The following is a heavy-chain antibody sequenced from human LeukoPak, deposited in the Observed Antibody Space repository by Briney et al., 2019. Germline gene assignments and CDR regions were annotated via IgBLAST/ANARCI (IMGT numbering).Heavy chain of an antibody. Sequence: ASVKVSCKTSGYTFSEYYIYWVRQAPGQGLEWMGWIDPSTGGTNYAQNFQGRVTMTRDTSISTAYMELSRLRSDDTAVYYCARDVTRGGRWGQGTLVTVSS. CDR1: GYTFSEYY. J-gene: IGHJ4*02. V-gene: IGHV1-2*02. CDR2: IDPSTGGT. D-gene: IGHD3-10*01. CDR3: ARDVTRGGR.